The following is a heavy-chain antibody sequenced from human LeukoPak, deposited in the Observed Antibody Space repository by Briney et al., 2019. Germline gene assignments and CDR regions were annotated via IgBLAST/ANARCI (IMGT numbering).Heavy chain of an antibody. D-gene: IGHD3-22*01. V-gene: IGHV4-34*01. J-gene: IGHJ4*02. Sequence: PSETLSLTCAVYGGSFSGYYWSWIRQPPGKGLEWIGEINHSGSTNYNPSLKSRVTISVDTSKNQFSLKLSSVTAADTAVYYCARVTYYYDSSGYPPDYWGQGTLVTVSS. CDR1: GGSFSGYY. CDR2: INHSGST. CDR3: ARVTYYYDSSGYPPDY.